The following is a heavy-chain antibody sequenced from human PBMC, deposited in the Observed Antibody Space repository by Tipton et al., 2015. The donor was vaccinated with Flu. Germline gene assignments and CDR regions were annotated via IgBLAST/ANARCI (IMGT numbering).Heavy chain of an antibody. CDR3: ARGDYGDYDHEADGFDI. CDR1: GDSIGSNYY. Sequence: TLSLTCSVSGDSIGSNYYWGWIRQPPGKGLEWLGNIHRSGNTYYNSSLQSRVTISIDRSNNQVSLRLSSVTAADTAMYYCARGDYGDYDHEADGFDIWGQGTLVTVSA. D-gene: IGHD4-17*01. V-gene: IGHV4-38-2*02. J-gene: IGHJ3*02. CDR2: IHRSGNT.